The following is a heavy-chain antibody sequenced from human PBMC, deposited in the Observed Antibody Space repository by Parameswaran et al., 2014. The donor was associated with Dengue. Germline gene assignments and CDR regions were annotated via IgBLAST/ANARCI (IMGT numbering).Heavy chain of an antibody. J-gene: IGHJ4*02. CDR3: ASHYSRRGNYPKY. Sequence: PGKGLEWIGEINHSGSTNYNPSLKSRVTISVDTSKNQFSLKLSSVTAADTAVYYCASHYSRRGNYPKYWGQGTLVTVSS. V-gene: IGHV4-34*01. D-gene: IGHD6-13*01. CDR2: INHSGST.